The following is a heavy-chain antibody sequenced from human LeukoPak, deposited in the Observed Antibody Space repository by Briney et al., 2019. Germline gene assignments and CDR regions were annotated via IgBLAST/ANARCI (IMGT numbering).Heavy chain of an antibody. D-gene: IGHD2-2*01. J-gene: IGHJ4*02. CDR1: GFTFSSYG. CDR3: AHGAMYQLDY. V-gene: IGHV3-23*01. Sequence: GGTLRLSCAASGFTFSSYGMSWVRQAPGKGLEWVSAISGSGGSTYYADSVKGRFTISGDNSRNTLFLQMNSLRAEDAAVYYCAHGAMYQLDYWGQGTLVTVSS. CDR2: ISGSGGST.